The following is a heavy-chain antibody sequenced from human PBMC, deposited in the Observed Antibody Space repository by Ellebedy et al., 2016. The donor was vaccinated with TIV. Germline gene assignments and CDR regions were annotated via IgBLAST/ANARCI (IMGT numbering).Heavy chain of an antibody. CDR2: ISDDGSIT. J-gene: IGHJ4*02. V-gene: IGHV3-74*03. Sequence: GESLKISCAASGFTFSTYWMDWVRQAPGKGLVWVSRISDDGSITKYADSVKGRFTVSRDNAKNTLYLQMNSLRAEDTAVYFCTRDRPIDCWGQGTLVTVSS. CDR3: TRDRPIDC. CDR1: GFTFSTYW.